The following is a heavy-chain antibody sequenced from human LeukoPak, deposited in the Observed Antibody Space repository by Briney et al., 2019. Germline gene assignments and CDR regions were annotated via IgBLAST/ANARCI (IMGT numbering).Heavy chain of an antibody. CDR2: ICYSGST. V-gene: IGHV4-59*01. Sequence: SETLSLTCTVSGGSISSYYWTWIRQSPGKGLEWIGEICYSGSTNYNPSLKRRVTISVDTSKNQFSLKLTSVTAADTAVYYCARDGPVVRFGESTGAFDIWGQGTMVTVSS. CDR1: GGSISSYY. D-gene: IGHD3-10*01. CDR3: ARDGPVVRFGESTGAFDI. J-gene: IGHJ3*02.